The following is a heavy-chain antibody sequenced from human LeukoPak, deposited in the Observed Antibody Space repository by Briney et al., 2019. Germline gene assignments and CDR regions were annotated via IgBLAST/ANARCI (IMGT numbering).Heavy chain of an antibody. CDR1: GYIFTTYH. J-gene: IGHJ4*02. V-gene: IGHV1-18*01. CDR2: ISVYDGNT. CDR3: ARYKRHNYFDY. D-gene: IGHD1-14*01. Sequence: ASVTLSFKISGYIFTTYHITWVRRAPGQGLEWMGWISVYDGNTISAPSLQARVIMTADPSTRTAYMELRSLRPDDTAVYYCARYKRHNYFDYWGRGTLVTVSS.